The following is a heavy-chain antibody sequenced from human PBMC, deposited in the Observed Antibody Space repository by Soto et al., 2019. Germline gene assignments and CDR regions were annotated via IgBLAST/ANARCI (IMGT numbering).Heavy chain of an antibody. CDR3: ARVCGGDCNNGMDV. V-gene: IGHV4-31*03. CDR1: GGSISSGGYD. J-gene: IGHJ6*02. CDR2: IYYSGST. Sequence: QVQLQESGPGLVKPSQTLSLTCTVSGGSISSGGYDWSWIRQHPGTGMEWIGYIYYSGSTYYNPSLKSRVTISVDTSKNQFSLKLSSVTAADTAVYYCARVCGGDCNNGMDVWGQGTTVTVSS. D-gene: IGHD2-21*02.